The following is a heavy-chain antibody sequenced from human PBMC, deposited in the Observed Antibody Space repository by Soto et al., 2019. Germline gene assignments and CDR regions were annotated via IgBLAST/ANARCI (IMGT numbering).Heavy chain of an antibody. J-gene: IGHJ6*02. V-gene: IGHV5-10-1*01. Sequence: GESLKISCKGSGYSFTSYWISWVRQMPGKGLEWMGRIDPSDSYTNYSPSFQGHVTISADKSISTAYLQWSSLKASDTAMHYCARLVTSVGRAYYYYGMDVWGQGTTVTVSS. D-gene: IGHD1-26*01. CDR3: ARLVTSVGRAYYYYGMDV. CDR2: IDPSDSYT. CDR1: GYSFTSYW.